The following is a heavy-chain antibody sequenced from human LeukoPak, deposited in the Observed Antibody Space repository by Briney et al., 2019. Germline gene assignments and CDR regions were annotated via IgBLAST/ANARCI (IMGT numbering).Heavy chain of an antibody. D-gene: IGHD3-22*01. CDR3: ARGRIAKIVVVHSFSYGMDV. Sequence: PSETLSLTCTVFGGSFTDYFWTWIRHSPGKGLEWIGEINDYTGDSKYTPSLNSRVSISLEKSKNQLSLELSSVTAADTAVYYCARGRIAKIVVVHSFSYGMDVWGQGPTVTVSS. CDR1: GGSFTDYF. V-gene: IGHV4-34*01. J-gene: IGHJ6*02. CDR2: INDYTGDS.